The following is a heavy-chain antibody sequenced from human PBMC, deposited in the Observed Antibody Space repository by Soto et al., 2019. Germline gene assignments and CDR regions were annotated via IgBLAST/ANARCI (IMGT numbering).Heavy chain of an antibody. CDR1: GNTFIGYY. V-gene: IGHV1-2*02. J-gene: IGHJ4*02. Sequence: GASVKVSCKASGNTFIGYYIHWVRQAPGQGLEWMGWINPNNDGTTYGEKFQGRVTMTRDTSTSTAYMELSRLRSDDTAVYYCARDLGGSRDSWGQGTLVTVYS. D-gene: IGHD1-26*01. CDR3: ARDLGGSRDS. CDR2: INPNNDGT.